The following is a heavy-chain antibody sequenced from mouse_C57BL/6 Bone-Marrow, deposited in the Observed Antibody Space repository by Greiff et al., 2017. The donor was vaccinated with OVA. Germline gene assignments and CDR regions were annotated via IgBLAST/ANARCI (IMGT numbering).Heavy chain of an antibody. V-gene: IGHV2-5*01. J-gene: IGHJ3*01. D-gene: IGHD3-1*01. CDR1: GFSLTSYG. Sequence: QVQLQQSGPGLVQPSQSLSITCTVSGFSLTSYGVHWVRQSPGKGLEWLGVIWRGGSTDYNAAFMSRLSITKDNTKSQVLCKMNRLQDDDAAIYYCAKGLSWFAYWGQGTLVTVSA. CDR3: AKGLSWFAY. CDR2: IWRGGST.